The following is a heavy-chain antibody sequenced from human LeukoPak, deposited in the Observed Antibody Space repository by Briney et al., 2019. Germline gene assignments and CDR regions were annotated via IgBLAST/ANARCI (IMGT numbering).Heavy chain of an antibody. CDR1: GGTFSSYA. D-gene: IGHD2-15*01. Sequence: SVKVSCKASGGTFSSYAISWVRQAPGQGLEWMGGIIPIFGTANYAQKFQGRVTITADKSTSTAYMELSSLRSEDTAVYYCANAEKGYCSGGSCYPRYWGQGTLVTVSS. CDR2: IIPIFGTA. CDR3: ANAEKGYCSGGSCYPRY. V-gene: IGHV1-69*06. J-gene: IGHJ4*02.